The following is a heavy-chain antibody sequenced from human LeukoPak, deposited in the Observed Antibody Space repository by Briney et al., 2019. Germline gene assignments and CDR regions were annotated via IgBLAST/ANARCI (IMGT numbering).Heavy chain of an antibody. Sequence: GGSLRLSCAASGFTFSSYWMNWARQAPGKGLEWVASINHNGNVNYYVDSVKGRFTISRDNAKNSLYLQMSNLRAEDAAVCFCARGGGLDVWGQGATVTVSS. CDR3: ARGGGLDV. CDR1: GFTFSSYW. D-gene: IGHD3-16*01. V-gene: IGHV3-7*03. J-gene: IGHJ6*02. CDR2: INHNGNVN.